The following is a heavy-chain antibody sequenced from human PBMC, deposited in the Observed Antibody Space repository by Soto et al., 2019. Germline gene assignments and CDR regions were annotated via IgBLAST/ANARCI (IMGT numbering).Heavy chain of an antibody. CDR1: AFTFSNYG. Sequence: QVQLVESGGGVVQPGESLRLSCAASAFTFSNYGMHWVRQGPGKGLEWVAVISHDGNNKYYAESLKGRFTISRDDPKNTLYLQRNSLRVEDTAMYYCAKGTRPYYDFWSGQRLDYSMDVWGQGTTVIVSS. CDR3: AKGTRPYYDFWSGQRLDYSMDV. D-gene: IGHD3-3*01. J-gene: IGHJ6*02. V-gene: IGHV3-30*18. CDR2: ISHDGNNK.